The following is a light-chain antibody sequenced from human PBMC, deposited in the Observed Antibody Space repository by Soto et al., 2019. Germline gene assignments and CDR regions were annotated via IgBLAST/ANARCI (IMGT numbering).Light chain of an antibody. CDR2: DVS. Sequence: QSVLTQPRSVSGSPGQSVTISCTGTSSDVGGYNYVSWYQQHPGKAPKLMIYDVSKRPSGVPDRFSGSKSGNTASLTISGLQAEDEADYYCFSYAGSSLFGGGTKLTVL. CDR1: SSDVGGYNY. CDR3: FSYAGSSL. J-gene: IGLJ2*01. V-gene: IGLV2-11*01.